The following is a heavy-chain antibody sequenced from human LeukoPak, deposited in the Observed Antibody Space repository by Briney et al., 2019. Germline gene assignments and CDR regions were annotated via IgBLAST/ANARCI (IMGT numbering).Heavy chain of an antibody. D-gene: IGHD2-2*02. V-gene: IGHV1-69*13. J-gene: IGHJ3*02. CDR2: IIPIFGTA. CDR3: ARGGVKGLAAIVDAFDI. Sequence: ASVKVSCKASGGTFSSYAISWVRQAPGQGLEWMGGIIPIFGTANYAQKFQGRVTITADESTSTAYMELSSLRSEDTAVYYCARGGVKGLAAIVDAFDIWGQGTMVTVSS. CDR1: GGTFSSYA.